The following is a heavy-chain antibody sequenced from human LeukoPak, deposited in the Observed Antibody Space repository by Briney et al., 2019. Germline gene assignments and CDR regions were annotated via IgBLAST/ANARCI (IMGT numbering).Heavy chain of an antibody. J-gene: IGHJ4*02. CDR3: ARDGPPGVVTMYYFDY. V-gene: IGHV1-2*02. Sequence: ASVKVSCKASGYTFTSYYMHWVRQAPGQGLEWMGWINPNSGGTNYAQKFQGRVTMTRDTSINTAYMELSRLRSDDTAVYYCARDGPPGVVTMYYFDYWGQGTLVTVSS. CDR1: GYTFTSYY. D-gene: IGHD3-3*01. CDR2: INPNSGGT.